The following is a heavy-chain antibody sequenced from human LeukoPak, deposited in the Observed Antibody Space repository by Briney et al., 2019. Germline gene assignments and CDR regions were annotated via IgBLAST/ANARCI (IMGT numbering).Heavy chain of an antibody. CDR3: ARESSGIAAAGTDY. CDR2: SYYSGST. V-gene: IGHV4-30-4*01. D-gene: IGHD6-13*01. J-gene: IGHJ4*02. CDR1: GGSISSGDYC. Sequence: PSETLSLTCTVSGGSISSGDYCWSWLRQPPGKGLEWFGYSYYSGSTYYNPSLKSRVTISVDTSKNQFSLKLSSVTAADTAVYYCARESSGIAAAGTDYWGQGTLVTVSS.